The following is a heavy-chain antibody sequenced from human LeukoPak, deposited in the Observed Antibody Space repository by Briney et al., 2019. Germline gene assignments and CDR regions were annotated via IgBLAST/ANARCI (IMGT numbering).Heavy chain of an antibody. Sequence: GESLKISCKVSGYSFTSYWFGWVRQMPGKGLEWLGIIYTGDSDTRYSPSFQGQVTISADKSISTAYLQWSSLKASDTAMYYCARRRDGYNAFDYWGQGTLVTVSS. CDR2: IYTGDSDT. J-gene: IGHJ4*01. D-gene: IGHD5-24*01. CDR3: ARRRDGYNAFDY. CDR1: GYSFTSYW. V-gene: IGHV5-51*01.